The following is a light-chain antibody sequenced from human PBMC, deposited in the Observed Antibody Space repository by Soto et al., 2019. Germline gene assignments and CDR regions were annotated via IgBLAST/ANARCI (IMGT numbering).Light chain of an antibody. CDR3: QHYNSYSEA. Sequence: EIVMTQSPATLSVSPGEGATLSCRASQSVGINLAWYQQKPGQAPRVVVYGASTRATGIPARFSGSGSGTEFTLTISSLQPDDFATYYCQHYNSYSEAFGQGTKVELK. CDR1: QSVGIN. J-gene: IGKJ1*01. CDR2: GAS. V-gene: IGKV3-15*01.